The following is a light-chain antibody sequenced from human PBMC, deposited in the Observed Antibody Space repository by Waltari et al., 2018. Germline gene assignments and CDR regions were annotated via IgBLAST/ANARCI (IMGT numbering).Light chain of an antibody. J-gene: IGLJ3*02. V-gene: IGLV8-61*01. CDR1: SGLVHRHSH. CDR3: SMYMGSGVWV. CDR2: KGI. Sequence: QTVVTQEPSLSVSSGWTVKLTCALSSGLVHRHSHPPWYQQTPGQPPRTLVYKGISRSSGVPDRFSGSILGNTAALTITGAQADDESDYYCSMYMGSGVWVFGGGTKLTVL.